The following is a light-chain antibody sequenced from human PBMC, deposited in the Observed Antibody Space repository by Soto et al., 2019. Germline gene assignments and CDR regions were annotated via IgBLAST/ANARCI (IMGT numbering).Light chain of an antibody. V-gene: IGLV4-69*01. CDR1: SGHSNYA. CDR3: QTWGTGIVV. Sequence: QPVLTQSPSASASLGASVKLTCTLSSGHSNYAIAWHQQRPEKGPRYLMKIKGDGSHTKGDGIPDRFSGSSSGAERYLIISSVQSEDEGDYYCQTWGTGIVVFGRGTQLTVL. J-gene: IGLJ7*01. CDR2: IKGDGSH.